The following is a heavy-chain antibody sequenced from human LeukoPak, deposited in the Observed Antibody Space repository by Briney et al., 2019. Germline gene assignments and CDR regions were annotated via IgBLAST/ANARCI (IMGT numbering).Heavy chain of an antibody. D-gene: IGHD3-9*01. CDR3: AKIPYYDILTGTFDY. V-gene: IGHV3-23*01. J-gene: IGHJ4*02. CDR2: ISGSGGST. CDR1: GFTFSSYA. Sequence: GGSLRLSCAASGFTFSSYAMSWVRQAPGKGLEWVSAISGSGGSTYYADSVKGRFTISRDNSKNTLYLQMNSLRAEDTAVYYCAKIPYYDILTGTFDYWGQGTLVTVSS.